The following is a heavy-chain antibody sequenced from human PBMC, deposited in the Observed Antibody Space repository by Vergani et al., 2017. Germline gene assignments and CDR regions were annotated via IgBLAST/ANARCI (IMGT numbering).Heavy chain of an antibody. CDR1: GASITSGSFY. V-gene: IGHV4-61*02. CDR2: IPASGTK. Sequence: QVHLNEAGPGLVKPSQTLSLTCTVSGASITSGSFYWSWIRQPAGKGLEWMGRIPASGTKNYNPSLRSRVTLSVDTSKNQLSLKMISMTAADTAVYYCVRDSWRSDLRGVYWFDTWGQGTLVSVSS. CDR3: VRDSWRSDLRGVYWFDT. D-gene: IGHD3-10*01. J-gene: IGHJ5*02.